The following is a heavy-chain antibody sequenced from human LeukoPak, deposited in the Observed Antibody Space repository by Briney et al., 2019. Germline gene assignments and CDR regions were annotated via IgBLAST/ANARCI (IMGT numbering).Heavy chain of an antibody. V-gene: IGHV1-18*04. Sequence: SVKVSCKASGYTFTRYAISWVRQAPGQGLEWMGWISTYNGDTNYAQSLQGRVTMTRDTSTSTAYMELRSLRSDDTAVYYCARDPSNTSGRYIYFDSWSQGTLVTVSS. CDR1: GYTFTRYA. J-gene: IGHJ4*02. D-gene: IGHD6-19*01. CDR3: ARDPSNTSGRYIYFDS. CDR2: ISTYNGDT.